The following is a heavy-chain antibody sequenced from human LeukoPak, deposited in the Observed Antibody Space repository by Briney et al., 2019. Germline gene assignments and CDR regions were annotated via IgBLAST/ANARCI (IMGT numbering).Heavy chain of an antibody. CDR3: ARGRPQSSVYDY. Sequence: GGSLRLSCAASGFIVSTTFLTWVRQAPGKGLEWVSVIVTDGSAFYADSVKGRFTISRGSSKNTLYLQMNSLRAEDTAVYYCARGRPQSSVYDYWGQGTLVTVSS. J-gene: IGHJ4*02. CDR2: IVTDGSA. CDR1: GFIVSTTF. V-gene: IGHV3-53*01. D-gene: IGHD5-24*01.